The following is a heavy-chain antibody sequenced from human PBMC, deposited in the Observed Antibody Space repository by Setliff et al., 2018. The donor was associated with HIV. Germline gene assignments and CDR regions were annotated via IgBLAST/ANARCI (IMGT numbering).Heavy chain of an antibody. V-gene: IGHV4-34*01. Sequence: SETLSLTCAVYGGPFSGYYWSWIRQPPGKGLEWIGEINHSGSTNYNPSLKSRVTISVDTSKNQFSLKLSSVTAADTAVYYCAREPYYWGQGTLVTVSS. CDR1: GGPFSGYY. CDR3: AREPYY. J-gene: IGHJ4*02. CDR2: INHSGST.